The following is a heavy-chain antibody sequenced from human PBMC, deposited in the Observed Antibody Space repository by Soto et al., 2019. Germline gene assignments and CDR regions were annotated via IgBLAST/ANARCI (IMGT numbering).Heavy chain of an antibody. CDR2: IYWNDDK. CDR3: AHSRRNDPKNSNPQKFDP. J-gene: IGHJ5*02. V-gene: IGHV2-5*01. CDR1: GFSLSTSGVG. D-gene: IGHD1-7*01. Sequence: QITLKESGPTLVKPTQTLTLTCTFSGFSLSTSGVGVGWIRQPPGKALEWLALIYWNDDKRYSPSLKSRLTITKDTPKNQGVLTMTNMDPVDTATYYCAHSRRNDPKNSNPQKFDPWGQGTLVTVSS.